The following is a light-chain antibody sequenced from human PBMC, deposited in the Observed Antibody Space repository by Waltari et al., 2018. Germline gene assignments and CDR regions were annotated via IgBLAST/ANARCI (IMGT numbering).Light chain of an antibody. Sequence: IQLTQTPSTLSASAVDSVTITCRASQDIHRYLAWYQHKSGKAPKVLIYQASRLEIGVSSRFSGGGSGTDFTLTIRNLQPDDFATYFCQQYHSDWTTFGQGTRLEIK. CDR2: QAS. CDR3: QQYHSDWTT. V-gene: IGKV1-5*03. J-gene: IGKJ5*01. CDR1: QDIHRY.